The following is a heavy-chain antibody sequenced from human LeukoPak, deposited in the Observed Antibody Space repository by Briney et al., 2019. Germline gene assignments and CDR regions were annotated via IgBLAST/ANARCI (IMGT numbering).Heavy chain of an antibody. J-gene: IGHJ4*02. CDR1: GFTFSSYG. CDR2: ISGSGGST. Sequence: GGTLRLSCAASGFTFSSYGMSWVRQAPGKGLEWVSAISGSGGSTYYADSVKGRFTISRGNSKNTLYLQMNSLRAEDTAVYYCARDLEGSGSFYRPSYDYWGQGTLVTVSS. D-gene: IGHD3-10*01. V-gene: IGHV3-23*01. CDR3: ARDLEGSGSFYRPSYDY.